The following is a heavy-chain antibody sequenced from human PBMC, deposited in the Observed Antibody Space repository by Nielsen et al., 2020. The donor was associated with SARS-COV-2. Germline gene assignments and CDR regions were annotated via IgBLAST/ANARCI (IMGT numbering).Heavy chain of an antibody. V-gene: IGHV3-23*01. CDR3: VKWVELDFGYYYYGMDV. Sequence: GESPKISCAASGFTFDNYAMTWVRQAPGKGLEWVSVIKRSGGSTYYADSVKGRFTISRDNSRNTLYLQMNSLRVEDTAVYYCVKWVELDFGYYYYGMDVWGQGTTVTVSS. D-gene: IGHD1-26*01. CDR1: GFTFDNYA. CDR2: IKRSGGST. J-gene: IGHJ6*02.